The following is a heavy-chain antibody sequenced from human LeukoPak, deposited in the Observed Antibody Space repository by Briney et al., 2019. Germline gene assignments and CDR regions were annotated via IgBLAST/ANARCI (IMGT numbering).Heavy chain of an antibody. V-gene: IGHV3-23*01. CDR2: ISGSGGST. Sequence: GGSLRLSCAASGFTFSSYAMSWVRQAPGKGLEWVSAISGSGGSTYYADSVKGRFTISRDNSENTLYLQMNSLRAEDTAVYYCAKSAGEVWFGELLYARGNYYYGMDVWGQGTTVTVSS. CDR3: AKSAGEVWFGELLYARGNYYYGMDV. CDR1: GFTFSSYA. D-gene: IGHD3-10*01. J-gene: IGHJ6*02.